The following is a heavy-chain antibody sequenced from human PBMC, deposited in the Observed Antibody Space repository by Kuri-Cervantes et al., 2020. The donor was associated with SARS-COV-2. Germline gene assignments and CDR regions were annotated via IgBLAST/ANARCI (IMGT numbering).Heavy chain of an antibody. CDR2: IYYSGNT. CDR3: ARGRGATDY. Sequence: ESLKISCTVSGGSISSYYWSWIRQPPGKGLEWIGSIYYSGNTYYNPSLKSRVTISVDTSKNQFSLKLTSVTAADTAVYYCARGRGATDYWGQGTLVTVSS. D-gene: IGHD1-26*01. CDR1: GGSISSYY. V-gene: IGHV4-59*01. J-gene: IGHJ4*02.